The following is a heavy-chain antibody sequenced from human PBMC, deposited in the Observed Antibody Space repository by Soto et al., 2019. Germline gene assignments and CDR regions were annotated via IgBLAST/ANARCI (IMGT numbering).Heavy chain of an antibody. CDR1: GVSINTYY. D-gene: IGHD3-22*01. CDR3: ARLGGYYQAFDQ. J-gene: IGHJ4*02. V-gene: IGHV4-59*08. CDR2: IYYSGST. Sequence: SSETLSLTCTVSGVSINTYYWSWFRQAPGMGLEWIGYIYYSGSTTYKPSLKSRVTISVDTSKNQFSLKLNSVTAADTAVYYCARLGGYYQAFDQWGQGSLVTVS.